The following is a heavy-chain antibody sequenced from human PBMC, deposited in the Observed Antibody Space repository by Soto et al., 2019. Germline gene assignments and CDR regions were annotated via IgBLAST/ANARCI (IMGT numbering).Heavy chain of an antibody. CDR2: ISGSGGGT. CDR3: AKVSYSSGWEVADY. D-gene: IGHD6-19*01. J-gene: IGHJ4*02. Sequence: EVQVLESGGGLVQPGGSLRLSCAASGFTFSSYAMSWVRQAPGKGLEWVSGISGSGGGTYYADSVKGRFTISRDNSRNTLYLQMNSLRTEDTAIYYCAKVSYSSGWEVADYWGQGTLVTVSS. V-gene: IGHV3-23*01. CDR1: GFTFSSYA.